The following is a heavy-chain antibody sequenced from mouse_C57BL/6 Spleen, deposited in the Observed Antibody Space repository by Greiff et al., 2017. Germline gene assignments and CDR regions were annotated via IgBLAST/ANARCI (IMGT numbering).Heavy chain of an antibody. J-gene: IGHJ2*01. D-gene: IGHD1-1*01. Sequence: QVQLQQPGTELVKPGASVKLSCKASGYTFTSYWMHWVKQRPGQGLEWIGNINPSNGGTNYNEKFKSKATLTVDKSSSTAYMQLSSLTSEDSAVYYCARGLNFAITTVVESYWGQGTTLTVSS. CDR1: GYTFTSYW. CDR2: INPSNGGT. V-gene: IGHV1-53*01. CDR3: ARGLNFAITTVVESY.